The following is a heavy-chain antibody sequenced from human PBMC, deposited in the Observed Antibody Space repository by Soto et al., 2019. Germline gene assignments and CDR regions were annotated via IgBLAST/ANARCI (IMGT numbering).Heavy chain of an antibody. CDR2: ISYDGSNK. CDR3: AGGDNYYALGV. V-gene: IGHV3-30-3*01. D-gene: IGHD2-15*01. J-gene: IGHJ6*02. CDR1: GSTFSNYI. Sequence: QLQLVESGGGVVQPGRSLRLSCAASGSTFSNYIMHRVRQAPGKGLEWVAFISYDGSNKDYADSVEGRFTISRDNSKNTLYLQLSSLRPEDTAVYYCAGGDNYYALGVWGQGTTVTVSS.